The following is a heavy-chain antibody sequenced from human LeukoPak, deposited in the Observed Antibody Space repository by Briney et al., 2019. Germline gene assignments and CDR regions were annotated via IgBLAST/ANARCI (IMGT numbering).Heavy chain of an antibody. CDR3: AKPGRDCSGGSCYWATAPIDY. Sequence: GGSLRLSCAASGFTFSIYGMHWVRQAPGKGLEWVAVIWYDGSKKYYADSVKGRFTISRDNSKNTLYLQMNSLRAEDTAVYYCAKPGRDCSGGSCYWATAPIDYWGQGTLVTVSS. J-gene: IGHJ4*02. V-gene: IGHV3-33*03. CDR2: IWYDGSKK. D-gene: IGHD2-15*01. CDR1: GFTFSIYG.